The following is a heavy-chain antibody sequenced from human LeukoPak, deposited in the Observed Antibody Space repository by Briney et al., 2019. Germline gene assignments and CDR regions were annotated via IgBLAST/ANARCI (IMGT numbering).Heavy chain of an antibody. D-gene: IGHD2-2*02. J-gene: IGHJ4*02. Sequence: GGSLRLSCAASGFTFSSYAMNWVRQAPGKGLEWVSAISGSGGSTYYAESVKGRFTISRDNSKNTLYLQMNSLRAEDTAVYYCAKGEDCSSTSCYTPDYWGQGTLVTVSS. CDR2: ISGSGGST. CDR1: GFTFSSYA. V-gene: IGHV3-23*01. CDR3: AKGEDCSSTSCYTPDY.